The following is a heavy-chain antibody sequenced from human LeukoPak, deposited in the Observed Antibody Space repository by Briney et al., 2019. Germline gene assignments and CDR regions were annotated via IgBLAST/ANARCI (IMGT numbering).Heavy chain of an antibody. D-gene: IGHD3-22*01. CDR2: ISGSGTST. CDR3: ARDRQTYYYDSSNAFDI. J-gene: IGHJ3*02. Sequence: GGSLRLSCAASGFTFTNYAMSWVRQAPGKGLEWVSAISGSGTSTYYADSVKGRFTISRDNAKNSLYLQMNSLRAEDTAVYYCARDRQTYYYDSSNAFDIWGQGTMVTVSS. V-gene: IGHV3-23*01. CDR1: GFTFTNYA.